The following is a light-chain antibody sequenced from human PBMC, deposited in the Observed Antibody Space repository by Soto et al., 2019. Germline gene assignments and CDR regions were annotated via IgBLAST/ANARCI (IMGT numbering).Light chain of an antibody. Sequence: IVLTQSAATLTLCPGERATLSCRASQSVENYLAWFQQKRGQAPRLLIYDTSNRAAGIPDRFSGSGSGTDFTLTISSLEPEDFAVYYCHQRYIWPPLTFGGGTKVEIK. CDR2: DTS. J-gene: IGKJ4*01. CDR3: HQRYIWPPLT. CDR1: QSVENY. V-gene: IGKV3-11*01.